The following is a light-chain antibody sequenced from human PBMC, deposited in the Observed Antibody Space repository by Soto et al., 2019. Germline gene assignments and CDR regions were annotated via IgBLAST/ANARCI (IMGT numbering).Light chain of an antibody. CDR2: GAS. Sequence: IVMTQSPATLSVSPGERANLSCRASQSVGTKLAWYQQTPGQAPRLLIYGASNRATGVPARISGSVSGTEFTLTIASLQSADFAVYYCQQYSSWLWTFGQGTRLEIK. V-gene: IGKV3-15*01. CDR1: QSVGTK. J-gene: IGKJ5*01. CDR3: QQYSSWLWT.